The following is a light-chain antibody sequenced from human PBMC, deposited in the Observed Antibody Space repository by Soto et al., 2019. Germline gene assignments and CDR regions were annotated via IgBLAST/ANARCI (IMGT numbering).Light chain of an antibody. CDR2: AAS. Sequence: DIQMTKSPSSLSASVGDRVTITYRESQNISSYLNWYQQKPGNAPQLLIYAASSLQSGVPSRFSGSGSGTDFTLTISSLQPEDFATYYCQQSYSTPLTFGGGTKVDIK. V-gene: IGKV1-39*01. CDR1: QNISSY. J-gene: IGKJ4*01. CDR3: QQSYSTPLT.